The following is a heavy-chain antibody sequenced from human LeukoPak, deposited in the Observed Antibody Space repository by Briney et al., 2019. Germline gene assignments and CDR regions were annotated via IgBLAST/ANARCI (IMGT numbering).Heavy chain of an antibody. V-gene: IGHV4-61*02. CDR1: GGSISSGSYY. CDR2: IYTSGST. D-gene: IGHD3-10*01. Sequence: SETLSLTCTVSGGSISSGSYYWSWIRQPAGKGLEWIRRIYTSGSTNYNPSLKSRVTISVDTSKNQFSLKLSSVTAADTAVYYCAREALLLWFGEPLRGENWFDPWGQGTLVTVSS. CDR3: AREALLLWFGEPLRGENWFDP. J-gene: IGHJ5*02.